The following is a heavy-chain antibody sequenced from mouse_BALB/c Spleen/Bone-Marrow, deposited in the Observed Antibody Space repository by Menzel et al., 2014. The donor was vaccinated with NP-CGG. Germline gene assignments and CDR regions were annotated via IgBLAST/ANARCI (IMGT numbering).Heavy chain of an antibody. V-gene: IGHV5-6-4*01. Sequence: EVHLVESGGGLVKPGGSLKLSCADSGFTFSSYTMSWVRQTPEKRLEWVATITSVGVYTYYPDSVKGRFTISRDNAKNTLYLQMSSLKSEDTAMYYCTRDLYDGYSYYAMDYWGQGTSVTVSS. CDR2: ITSVGVYT. CDR1: GFTFSSYT. CDR3: TRDLYDGYSYYAMDY. D-gene: IGHD2-3*01. J-gene: IGHJ4*01.